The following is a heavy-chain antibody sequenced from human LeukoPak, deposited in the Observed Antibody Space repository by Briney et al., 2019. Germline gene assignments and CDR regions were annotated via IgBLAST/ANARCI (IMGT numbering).Heavy chain of an antibody. D-gene: IGHD4-17*01. V-gene: IGHV3-23*01. Sequence: GGSLRLSCAASGFTFSGYAMSWVRQSPGKGLEWVSAISGGGGTTYYAYYADSVKGRFTISRDNSKNTLYLQMNSLRPEDTAVYYCATDHGFHYGAYFDYWGQGTLVTVSS. CDR2: ISGGGGTTYYA. CDR1: GFTFSGYA. J-gene: IGHJ4*02. CDR3: ATDHGFHYGAYFDY.